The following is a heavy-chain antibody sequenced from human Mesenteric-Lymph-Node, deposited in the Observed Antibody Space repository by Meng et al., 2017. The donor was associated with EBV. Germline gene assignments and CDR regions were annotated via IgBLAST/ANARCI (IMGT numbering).Heavy chain of an antibody. D-gene: IGHD3-22*01. CDR1: GGSFSGYY. Sequence: QGQLQQWGAGLLKPSETLSLTCAVYGGSFSGYYWSWIRHPPGKGLEWIGEINHSGSTNYNPSLKSRVTISVDTSKNQFSLKLSSVTAADTAVYYCRYYYDSSGYSLDYWGQGTLVTVSS. J-gene: IGHJ4*02. V-gene: IGHV4-34*01. CDR2: INHSGST. CDR3: RYYYDSSGYSLDY.